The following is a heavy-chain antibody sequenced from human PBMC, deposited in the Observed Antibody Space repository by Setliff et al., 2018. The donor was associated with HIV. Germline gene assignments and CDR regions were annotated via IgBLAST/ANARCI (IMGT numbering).Heavy chain of an antibody. CDR1: GYSFTTLW. V-gene: IGHV5-51*01. CDR2: VFPDDSDT. Sequence: GESLKISCQASGYSFTTLWIAWVRQMPEKGLEWMGMVFPDDSDTRYSPSFQGQVSMSADKSINTAYLQWSSLKASDTAVYYCARSMGFKATTRLDFWGPGTLVTVSS. D-gene: IGHD3-10*01. J-gene: IGHJ4*02. CDR3: ARSMGFKATTRLDF.